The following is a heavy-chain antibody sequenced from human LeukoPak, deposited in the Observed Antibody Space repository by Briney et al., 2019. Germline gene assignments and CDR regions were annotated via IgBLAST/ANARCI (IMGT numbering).Heavy chain of an antibody. V-gene: IGHV3-20*04. CDR1: GFTFDDYG. Sequence: GGSLRLSCAASGFTFDDYGMSWVRQAPGKGLEWVSGINWNGGSTGYADSVKGRFTISRDNAKNSLYLQMNSLRAEDTALYCCARAMYYYDSSGYSAALYYFDYWGQGTLVTVSS. CDR3: ARAMYYYDSSGYSAALYYFDY. CDR2: INWNGGST. D-gene: IGHD3-22*01. J-gene: IGHJ4*02.